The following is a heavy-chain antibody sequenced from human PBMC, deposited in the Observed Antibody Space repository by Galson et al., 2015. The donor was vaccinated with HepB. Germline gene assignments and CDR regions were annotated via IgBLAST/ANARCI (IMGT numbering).Heavy chain of an antibody. D-gene: IGHD6-6*01. V-gene: IGHV4-59*01. J-gene: IGHJ4*02. CDR3: ARGGGRVAARLGY. CDR1: GDPINSYF. Sequence: ETLSLTCSVSGDPINSYFWSWIRQPPGKTLEWIGYIYYDGTTTYNPSLKSRVTISIDTSKNQISLKVTSAAAADTAVYYCARGGGRVAARLGYWGQGILVTVSS. CDR2: IYYDGTT.